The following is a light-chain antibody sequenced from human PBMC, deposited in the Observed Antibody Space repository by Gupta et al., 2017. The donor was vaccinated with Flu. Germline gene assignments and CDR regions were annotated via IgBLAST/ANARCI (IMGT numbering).Light chain of an antibody. CDR3: QHYNNWPLT. Sequence: EIVMTQSPATLSVSPGESATLSCRASQSVSSNLAWYQQKAGQAPRLLIYGASTRATGIPARFSGSGSGTEFTLTISSLQSEDLAVYSCQHYNNWPLTFGPGTKVDIK. V-gene: IGKV3-15*01. CDR1: QSVSSN. CDR2: GAS. J-gene: IGKJ3*01.